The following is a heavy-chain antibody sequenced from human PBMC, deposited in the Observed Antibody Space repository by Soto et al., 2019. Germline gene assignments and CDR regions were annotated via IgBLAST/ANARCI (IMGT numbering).Heavy chain of an antibody. CDR3: ARDALYASDFDI. J-gene: IGHJ3*02. Sequence: GASVKVSCKASGYTFTSYGISWVRRAPGQGLEWMGWMSAYNGNTNYSQKLQGRVTMTTDTSTSTAYMELRSLRSDDTAVYYCARDALYASDFDIWGQGTMVTVSS. D-gene: IGHD2-2*01. V-gene: IGHV1-18*04. CDR1: GYTFTSYG. CDR2: MSAYNGNT.